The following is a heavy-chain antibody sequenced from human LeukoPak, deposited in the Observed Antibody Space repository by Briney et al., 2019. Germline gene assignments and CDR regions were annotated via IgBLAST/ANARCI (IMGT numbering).Heavy chain of an antibody. D-gene: IGHD6-19*01. V-gene: IGHV3-7*03. J-gene: IGHJ5*02. CDR2: IKQDGSEK. Sequence: GGSLRLSCAASGFTFSSYWMSWVRQAPGKGLEWVANIKQDGSEKYYVDSVKGRFTISRDNAKNSLYLQMNSLRAEDTAVYYCARGYSSGWYILRGFDPWGQGTLVTVSS. CDR1: GFTFSSYW. CDR3: ARGYSSGWYILRGFDP.